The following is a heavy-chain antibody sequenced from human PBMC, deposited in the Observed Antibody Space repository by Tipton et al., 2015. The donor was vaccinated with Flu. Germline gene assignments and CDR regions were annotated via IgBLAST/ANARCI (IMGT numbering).Heavy chain of an antibody. CDR3: ARDPSLGMPEYLDS. V-gene: IGHV4-59*01. J-gene: IGHJ4*02. Sequence: LRLSCIVSNGSLSSYYWVWIRQSPGKGLEWIGYIYNGVHTKYQRSLKSRVTISADTSKNQFSLRLTSVTAADTAIYFCARDPSLGMPEYLDSWGLGTLVSVSS. CDR2: IYNGVHT. D-gene: IGHD2/OR15-2a*01. CDR1: NGSLSSYY.